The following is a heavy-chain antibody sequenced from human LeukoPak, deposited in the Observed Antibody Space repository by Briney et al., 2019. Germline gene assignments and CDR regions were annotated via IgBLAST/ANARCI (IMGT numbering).Heavy chain of an antibody. Sequence: GGSLRLSCAASGFTFSSYWMHWVRHAPGKGLVWVSRINSDGSSTTYADSVKGRFTISRDNAKNTLYLQMNSLRAEDTAVYYCAGEIRYQRDYWGQGTLVTVSS. V-gene: IGHV3-74*01. J-gene: IGHJ4*02. CDR3: AGEIRYQRDY. CDR2: INSDGSST. D-gene: IGHD2-2*01. CDR1: GFTFSSYW.